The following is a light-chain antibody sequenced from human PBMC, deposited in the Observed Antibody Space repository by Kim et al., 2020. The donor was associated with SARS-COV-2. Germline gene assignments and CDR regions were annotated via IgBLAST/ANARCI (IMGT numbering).Light chain of an antibody. V-gene: IGLV2-11*02. CDR1: SNDVGGYDY. Sequence: GQSVTISCTGTSNDVGGYDYVSWYQQHPGKAPNLIIRDVSRRPSGVPDRFSGSKSGNTASLTISGLQVEDEADYYCCSYAGSYTYVFGIGTKVTVL. CDR2: DVS. J-gene: IGLJ1*01. CDR3: CSYAGSYTYV.